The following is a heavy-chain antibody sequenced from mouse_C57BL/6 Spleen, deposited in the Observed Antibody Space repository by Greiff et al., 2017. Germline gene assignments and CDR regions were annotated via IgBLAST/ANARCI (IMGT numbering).Heavy chain of an antibody. CDR2: IDPNSGGT. Sequence: QVQLKQPGAELVKPGASVKLSCKASGYTFTSYWMHWVKQRPGRGLEWIGRIDPNSGGTKYNEQFKSKATLTVDKPSSTAYMQLSSLTSEDSAVYYCARRGASIGDYAMDYWGQGTSVTVSS. CDR1: GYTFTSYW. V-gene: IGHV1-72*01. J-gene: IGHJ4*01. CDR3: ARRGASIGDYAMDY. D-gene: IGHD2-14*01.